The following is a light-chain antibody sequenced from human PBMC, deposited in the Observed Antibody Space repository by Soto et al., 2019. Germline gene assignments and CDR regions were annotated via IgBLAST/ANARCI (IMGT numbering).Light chain of an antibody. J-gene: IGKJ2*01. V-gene: IGKV3-20*01. CDR3: KQYGPSPPYT. CDR2: AAS. CDR1: RTLASSY. Sequence: EIGLTQSPCTLSLSPGERATLSCRALRTLASSYLAWYQHKPGQAPRLLIYAASRRATGVPDKVSGSGSGEDYTLIITRLEPEDAAVYYCKQYGPSPPYTFGQGTKVEI.